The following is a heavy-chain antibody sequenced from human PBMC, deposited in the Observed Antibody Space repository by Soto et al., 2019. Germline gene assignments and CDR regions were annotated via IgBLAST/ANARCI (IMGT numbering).Heavy chain of an antibody. V-gene: IGHV3-30-3*01. Sequence: GGSLRLSCAASGFTFSSYAMHWVRQAPGKGLEWVAVISYDGSNKYYADSVKGRFTISRDNSKNTLYLQMNSLRAEDTAVYYCARDSYGDYMNYYYYYGMDVWGQVTTFTVSS. CDR3: ARDSYGDYMNYYYYYGMDV. CDR2: ISYDGSNK. J-gene: IGHJ6*02. D-gene: IGHD4-17*01. CDR1: GFTFSSYA.